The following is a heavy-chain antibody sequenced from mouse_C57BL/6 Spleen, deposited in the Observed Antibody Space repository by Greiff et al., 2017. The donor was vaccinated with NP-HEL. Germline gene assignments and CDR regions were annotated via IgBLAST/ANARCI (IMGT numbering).Heavy chain of an antibody. Sequence: QVQLQQPGTELVKPGASVKLSCKASGYTFTSYWMHWVKQRPIQGLEWIGNIDPSDSETHYNQKFKDKATLTVDKSSSTAYMQLSSLTSEDSAVYYCARTYYGSSDYWGQGTTLTVSS. D-gene: IGHD1-1*01. CDR3: ARTYYGSSDY. J-gene: IGHJ2*01. CDR2: IDPSDSET. CDR1: GYTFTSYW. V-gene: IGHV1-52*01.